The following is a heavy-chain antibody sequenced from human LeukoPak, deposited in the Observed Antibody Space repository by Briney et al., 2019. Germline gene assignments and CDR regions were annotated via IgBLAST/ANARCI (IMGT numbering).Heavy chain of an antibody. V-gene: IGHV3-20*04. CDR1: GFTFDDYG. CDR3: AKTTGWHHDC. J-gene: IGHJ4*02. D-gene: IGHD6-19*01. CDR2: INWNGGRT. Sequence: GGSLRLSCAASGFTFDDYGMSWVRQAPGKGLEWVSAINWNGGRTGYADSVKGRFTISRDNAKNSLYLQMNSLRAEDTAVYYCAKTTGWHHDCWGQGTLVTVSS.